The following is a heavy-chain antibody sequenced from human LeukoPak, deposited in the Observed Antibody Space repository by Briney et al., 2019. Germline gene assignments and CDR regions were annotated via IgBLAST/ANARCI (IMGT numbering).Heavy chain of an antibody. CDR3: ATGTYYYDSSGSSMDV. CDR2: IYYSGST. D-gene: IGHD3-22*01. V-gene: IGHV4-39*07. CDR1: GGSISSSSYY. Sequence: SQTLSLTCTVSGGSISSSSYYWGWIRQPPGKGLEWIGSIYYSGSTYYNPSLKSRVTISVDTSKNQFSLKLSSVTAADTAVYYCATGTYYYDSSGSSMDVWGQGTTVTVSS. J-gene: IGHJ6*02.